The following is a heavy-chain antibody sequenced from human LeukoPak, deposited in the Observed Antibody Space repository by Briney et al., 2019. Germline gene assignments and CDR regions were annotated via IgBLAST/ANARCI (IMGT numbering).Heavy chain of an antibody. CDR2: ISAYNGNT. CDR3: ARVEYYGSGSYYNPFFDY. D-gene: IGHD3-10*01. J-gene: IGHJ4*02. Sequence: ASVKVSCKASGYTFTSYGISWVRQAPGQGLEWMGWISAYNGNTNYAQKLQGRVTMTTDTSTSTAYMELRSLRSDDTAVYYCARVEYYGSGSYYNPFFDYWAREPWSPSPQ. CDR1: GYTFTSYG. V-gene: IGHV1-18*01.